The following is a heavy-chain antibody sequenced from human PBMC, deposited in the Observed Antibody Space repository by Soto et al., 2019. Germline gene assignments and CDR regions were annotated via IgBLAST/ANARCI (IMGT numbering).Heavy chain of an antibody. D-gene: IGHD6-19*01. J-gene: IGHJ4*02. V-gene: IGHV4-59*01. CDR2: IYYSGST. CDR1: GGSISSYY. Sequence: PSATLSLTCTVSGGSISSYYWSWIRQPPGKGLEWIGYIYYSGSTNYNPSLKSRVTISVDTSKNQFSLKLSSVTAADTAVYYCARDRSGKFDYWGQGTLVTVSS. CDR3: ARDRSGKFDY.